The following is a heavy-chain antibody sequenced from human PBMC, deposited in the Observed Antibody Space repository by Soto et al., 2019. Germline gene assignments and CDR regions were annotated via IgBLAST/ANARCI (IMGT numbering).Heavy chain of an antibody. D-gene: IGHD3-10*01. V-gene: IGHV3-72*01. CDR3: ARGSRSFDN. CDR1: GFIFSEYH. J-gene: IGHJ3*02. Sequence: EVQLVESGGGLVQPGGSLRLSCAASGFIFSEYHMDWVRQAPGKGLEWVGRTRNKANRHTTEYAASVKGRFTISRDDSKNSLYLHTNSLKTEDTAVYYCARGSRSFDNWGQGTMVTVSS. CDR2: TRNKANRHTT.